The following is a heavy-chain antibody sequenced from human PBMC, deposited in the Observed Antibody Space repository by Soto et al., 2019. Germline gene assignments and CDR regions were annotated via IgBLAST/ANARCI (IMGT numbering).Heavy chain of an antibody. CDR1: GGAFSGYY. D-gene: IGHD3-10*01. Sequence: SETLSLTCAVYGGAFSGYYWIFIRHPPLKWLEWIGEINHSGSTNYNPSLKSRVTISVDTSKNQFSLKLSSVTAADTAVYYCARSLFMVRGVKNWFDPWGQGTLVTVSS. CDR3: ARSLFMVRGVKNWFDP. J-gene: IGHJ5*02. CDR2: INHSGST. V-gene: IGHV4-34*01.